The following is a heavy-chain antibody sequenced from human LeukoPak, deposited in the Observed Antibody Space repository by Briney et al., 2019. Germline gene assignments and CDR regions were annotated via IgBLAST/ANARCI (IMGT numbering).Heavy chain of an antibody. J-gene: IGHJ4*02. D-gene: IGHD3-10*01. Sequence: SETLSLTCTVSGGSISSYYWSWIRQPPGKGLEWIGYIFHSGSTNYNPSLKSRVTISVDTSKNQFSLKLSSVTAADTAVYYPYYYGSGVRSDYWGQGTLVTVSS. CDR2: IFHSGST. V-gene: IGHV4-59*01. CDR1: GGSISSYY. CDR3: YYYGSGVRSDY.